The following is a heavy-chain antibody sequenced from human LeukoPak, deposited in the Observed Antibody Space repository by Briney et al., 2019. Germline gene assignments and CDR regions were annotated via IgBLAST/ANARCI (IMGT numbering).Heavy chain of an antibody. J-gene: IGHJ4*02. CDR3: ARDLSGVAGYTYGRGIDY. V-gene: IGHV3-74*01. CDR2: INGDGRST. Sequence: GGSLRLSCAASGFTFSNYWMHWVRQAPGKGLVWVSRINGDGRSTTYADSVKGRFTISRDNAKTSLYLQMNSLRAEDTAVYYCARDLSGVAGYTYGRGIDYWGQGTLVTVSS. CDR1: GFTFSNYW. D-gene: IGHD5-18*01.